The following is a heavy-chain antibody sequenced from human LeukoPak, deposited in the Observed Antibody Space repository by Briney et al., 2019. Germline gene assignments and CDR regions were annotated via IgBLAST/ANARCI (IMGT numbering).Heavy chain of an antibody. V-gene: IGHV3-48*02. J-gene: IGHJ4*02. D-gene: IGHD2-15*01. Sequence: GGSLRLSCAASGFTFSSYSMNWVRQAPGKGLEWVSYISSSSSTIYYADSVKGRFTISRDNAKNSLYLQMNSLRDEDTAVYYCTRDTGCSGGTCYSFYDYWGQGTLVTVSS. CDR3: TRDTGCSGGTCYSFYDY. CDR2: ISSSSSTI. CDR1: GFTFSSYS.